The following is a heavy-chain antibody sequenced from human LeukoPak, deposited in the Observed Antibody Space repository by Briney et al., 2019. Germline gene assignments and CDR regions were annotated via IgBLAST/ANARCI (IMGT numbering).Heavy chain of an antibody. CDR2: IYYTGNT. D-gene: IGHD5-24*01. CDR1: GDSISTSKSY. J-gene: IGHJ4*02. Sequence: PSETLSLTCTVSGDSISTSKSYWGWIRQPPLKGLEWIGSIYYTGNTYYNASLKSRVTISVDTSKNQFSLKLSSVTAADTAAYYCARVSMMATSRSELGSLIDYWGQGTLVTVSS. V-gene: IGHV4-39*07. CDR3: ARVSMMATSRSELGSLIDY.